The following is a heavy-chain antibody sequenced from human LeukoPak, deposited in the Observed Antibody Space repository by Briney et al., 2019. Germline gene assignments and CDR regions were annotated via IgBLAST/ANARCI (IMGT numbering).Heavy chain of an antibody. V-gene: IGHV1-46*01. Sequence: GASVKVSCKASGYTFTSYYMHWVRQAPGQGLEWMGIINPSGGSTSYAQKFQGRVTMTRDTSTSTVYMELRSLRSDDTAVYYCAREHLIVGATTYFDYWGQGTLVTVSS. CDR3: AREHLIVGATTYFDY. CDR2: INPSGGST. CDR1: GYTFTSYY. D-gene: IGHD1-26*01. J-gene: IGHJ4*02.